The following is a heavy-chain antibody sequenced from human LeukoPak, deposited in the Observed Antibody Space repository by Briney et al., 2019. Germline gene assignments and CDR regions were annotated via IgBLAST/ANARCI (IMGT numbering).Heavy chain of an antibody. D-gene: IGHD5-18*01. CDR3: ARDAITDTAMDPFDY. V-gene: IGHV4-39*07. CDR2: IYYSGST. Sequence: SETLSLTCTVSGGSISSSSYYWGWIRQPPGKGLEWIGSIYYSGSTYYNPSLKSRVTISVDTSKNQFSLKLSSVTAADTAVYYCARDAITDTAMDPFDYWGQGTLVTVSS. J-gene: IGHJ4*02. CDR1: GGSISSSSYY.